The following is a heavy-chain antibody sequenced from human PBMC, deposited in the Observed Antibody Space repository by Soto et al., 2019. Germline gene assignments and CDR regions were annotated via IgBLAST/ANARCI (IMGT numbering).Heavy chain of an antibody. CDR1: GGSFNDYY. D-gene: IGHD3-10*01. Sequence: QVQLQQWGAGLLKPSETLSLTCAVYGGSFNDYYWSWIRQPPGKGLEWLGEINHTGHINYNPSLKSRVTISVDTSKNQFALRLSSVTAADTAVYYCARSGHLFDYWGQGILVTVSS. CDR3: ARSGHLFDY. V-gene: IGHV4-34*01. CDR2: INHTGHI. J-gene: IGHJ4*02.